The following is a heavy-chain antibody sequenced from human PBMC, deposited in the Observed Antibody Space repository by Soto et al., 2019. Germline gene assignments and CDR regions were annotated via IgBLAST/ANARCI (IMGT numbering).Heavy chain of an antibody. CDR2: LWSDGTNK. J-gene: IGHJ4*02. Sequence: GGSLSLSSAPSGFPFSDYGIHWVRQAPGKGLEGVAILWSDGTNKYYADSVKGRFTISRDNSKITLYLQVNSLRAEDTAVYYFARVRQYCSGGFCYTMIDYWGQGTLVTAPQ. V-gene: IGHV3-33*01. D-gene: IGHD2-15*01. CDR1: GFPFSDYG. CDR3: ARVRQYCSGGFCYTMIDY.